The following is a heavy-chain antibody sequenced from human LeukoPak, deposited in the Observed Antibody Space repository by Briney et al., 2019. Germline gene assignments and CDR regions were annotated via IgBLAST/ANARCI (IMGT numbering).Heavy chain of an antibody. Sequence: PGGSLRLSCAASGFTLSSSAMNWVRQAPGKGLEWVAVISYDGSNKYYADSVKGRFTISRDNSKNTLYLQMNSLRAEDTAVYYCARSKAPTGSSSWYMDYWGQGTLVTVSS. D-gene: IGHD6-13*01. CDR2: ISYDGSNK. CDR3: ARSKAPTGSSSWYMDY. J-gene: IGHJ4*02. CDR1: GFTLSSSA. V-gene: IGHV3-30-3*01.